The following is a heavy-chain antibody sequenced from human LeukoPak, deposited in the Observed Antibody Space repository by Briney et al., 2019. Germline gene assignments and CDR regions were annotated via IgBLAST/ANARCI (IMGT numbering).Heavy chain of an antibody. CDR3: ARHKTVTLSRYYYYGMDV. V-gene: IGHV5-51*01. CDR2: IYPGDSET. CDR1: GYSFTSYW. Sequence: GESLQISCQGSGYSFTSYWIGWVRQMPGKGLEWMGIIYPGDSETRYRPSFQGQVTISADKSTSTAYLQWSSLKASDTAMYYCARHKTVTLSRYYYYGMDVWGQGTTVTVSS. D-gene: IGHD4-17*01. J-gene: IGHJ6*02.